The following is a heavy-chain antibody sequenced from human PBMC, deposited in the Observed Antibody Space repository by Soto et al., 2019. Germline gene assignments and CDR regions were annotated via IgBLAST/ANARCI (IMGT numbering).Heavy chain of an antibody. J-gene: IGHJ4*02. D-gene: IGHD4-17*01. V-gene: IGHV3-73*01. CDR3: TRGYGDYVRDY. CDR1: GLTFRGPA. Sequence: EVQLVESGGVLVQPGGPLKLPGAVSGLTFRGPAMHWVRQASGKGREWVGRIRTKSNSYATAYPASVKGRFTISRDDSKNTAYLQMTSLKTEDTAVYYCTRGYGDYVRDYWGQGTLVSVSS. CDR2: IRTKSNSYAT.